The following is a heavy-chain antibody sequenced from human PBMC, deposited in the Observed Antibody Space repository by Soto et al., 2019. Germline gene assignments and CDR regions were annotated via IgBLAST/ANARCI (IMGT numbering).Heavy chain of an antibody. J-gene: IGHJ5*02. V-gene: IGHV3-7*01. Sequence: GYLRLSCAASGFTFSSYWMSWVRQAPGKGLEGVANIKQDGSEKYYVDSVKGRFTISRDNAKNSLYLQMNSLRAEDTAVYYCTRDASRDSSARGWFDPWGPGTLVTVSS. CDR1: GFTFSSYW. CDR2: IKQDGSEK. CDR3: TRDASRDSSARGWFDP. D-gene: IGHD6-13*01.